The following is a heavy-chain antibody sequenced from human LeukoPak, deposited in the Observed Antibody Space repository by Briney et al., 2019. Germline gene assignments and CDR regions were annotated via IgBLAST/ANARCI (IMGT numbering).Heavy chain of an antibody. D-gene: IGHD6-19*01. CDR2: IYSDNT. CDR3: AIAPKGIAVAGEIDY. CDR1: AFTVSSNS. V-gene: IGHV3-53*01. J-gene: IGHJ4*02. Sequence: GGSLRLSCTVSAFTVSSNSMSWVRQAPGKGLEWVSFIYSDNTHYSDSVKGRFTISRDNSKNTLYLQMNSLRAEDTAVYYCAIAPKGIAVAGEIDYWGQGTLVTVSS.